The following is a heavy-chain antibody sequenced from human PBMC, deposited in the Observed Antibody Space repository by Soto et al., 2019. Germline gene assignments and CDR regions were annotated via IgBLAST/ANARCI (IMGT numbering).Heavy chain of an antibody. J-gene: IGHJ5*02. CDR2: ISYDGSNK. Sequence: GGSLRLSCAASGFTLSSYGMHWVRQDPGKGLEWVAAISYDGSNKYYADSVKGRFTISRDNSKNTLYLQMNNLRAEDTAVYYCARAAAGTYNWFDPWGQGTLVTVSS. CDR1: GFTLSSYG. CDR3: ARAAAGTYNWFDP. D-gene: IGHD6-13*01. V-gene: IGHV3-30*03.